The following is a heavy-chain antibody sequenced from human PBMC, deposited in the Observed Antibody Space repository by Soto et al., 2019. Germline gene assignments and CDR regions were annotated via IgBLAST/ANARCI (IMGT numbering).Heavy chain of an antibody. CDR2: IIPIFGTT. V-gene: IGHV1-69*01. D-gene: IGHD3-22*01. J-gene: IGHJ4*02. CDR3: ARDYYDSSGYPGY. Sequence: QVQLVQSGAEVKKPGSSVKVSCEASGGTFRSYGITWVRQAPGQGLEWMGGIIPIFGTTNYAQKFQGRVTITADESTNIAYMELRSLRSEDTAVYYCARDYYDSSGYPGYWGQGTLVTVSS. CDR1: GGTFRSYG.